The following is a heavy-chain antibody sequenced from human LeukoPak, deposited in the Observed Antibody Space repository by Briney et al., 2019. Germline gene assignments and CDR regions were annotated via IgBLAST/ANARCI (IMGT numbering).Heavy chain of an antibody. J-gene: IGHJ4*02. D-gene: IGHD3-22*01. CDR1: GGSFSGYY. CDR2: INHSGST. Sequence: SETLSLTCAVYGGSFSGYYWSWIRQPPGKGLEWIGEINHSGSTNYNPSLKSRVTISVDTSKNQFSLKLSSVTAADTAVYYCARGWADYYDSSGYPDYWGQGTLVTVSS. V-gene: IGHV4-34*01. CDR3: ARGWADYYDSSGYPDY.